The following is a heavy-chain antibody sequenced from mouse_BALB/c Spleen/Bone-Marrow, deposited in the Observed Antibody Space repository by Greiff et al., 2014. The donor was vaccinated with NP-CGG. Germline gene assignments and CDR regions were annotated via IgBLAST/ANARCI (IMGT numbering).Heavy chain of an antibody. CDR1: GFTFTDYY. CDR2: IRNKANGYTT. J-gene: IGHJ2*01. CDR3: AKFFNWGLDY. D-gene: IGHD4-1*01. Sequence: EVKLVQSGGGLVQPGGSLRLSCATSGFTFTDYYMSWVRQPPGKALEWLGFIRNKANGYTTEYSASVKGLFTISRDTSQSTLNLQMNALRGEDTADYYCAKFFNWGLDYWGQGTTLTVSS. V-gene: IGHV7-3*02.